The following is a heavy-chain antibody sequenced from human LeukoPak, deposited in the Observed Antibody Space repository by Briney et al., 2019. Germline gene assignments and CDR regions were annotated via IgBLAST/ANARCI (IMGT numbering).Heavy chain of an antibody. CDR3: AKDPYGDSSGYFDY. J-gene: IGHJ4*02. V-gene: IGHV3-23*01. D-gene: IGHD4-17*01. CDR2: ISGSGGST. Sequence: GGSLRLSCAASGLTFSSYAMSWVRQAPGKGLEWVSAISGSGGSTYYADSVKGRFTISRDNSKNTLYLQMNSLRAEDTAVYYCAKDPYGDSSGYFDYWGQGTLVTVSS. CDR1: GLTFSSYA.